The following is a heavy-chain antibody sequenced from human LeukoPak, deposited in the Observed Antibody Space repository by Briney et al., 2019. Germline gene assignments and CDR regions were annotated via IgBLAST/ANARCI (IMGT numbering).Heavy chain of an antibody. J-gene: IGHJ4*02. CDR2: ISSSGGTI. CDR1: GFTFSYYE. D-gene: IGHD6-13*01. CDR3: ARLTAAGDPADY. Sequence: PGGSLRLSCAASGFTFSYYEMNWVRQAPGKGLEWVSYISSSGGTINYADSVKGRFTISRDNAKNSLYLQMNSLRAEDTAVYYCARLTAAGDPADYWGQGALVTVSS. V-gene: IGHV3-48*03.